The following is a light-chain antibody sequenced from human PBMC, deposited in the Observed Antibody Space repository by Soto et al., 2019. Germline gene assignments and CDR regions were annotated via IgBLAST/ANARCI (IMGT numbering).Light chain of an antibody. CDR1: SSDVGGYNY. J-gene: IGLJ2*01. CDR3: CSYTSSSTPVV. Sequence: QSALTQPASVSGSPGQSITISFTGTSSDVGGYNYVSWYQQHPGKAPKLMIYDVSNRPSGVSNRFSGSKSGNTASLTISGLQAEDEADYYCCSYTSSSTPVVFGGGTKVTVL. V-gene: IGLV2-14*03. CDR2: DVS.